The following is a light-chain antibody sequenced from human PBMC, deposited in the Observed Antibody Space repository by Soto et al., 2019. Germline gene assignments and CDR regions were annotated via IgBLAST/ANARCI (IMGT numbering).Light chain of an antibody. Sequence: DIQMTQSPSSLSASVGDRVTITCRASQSISSYLNWYQQKPGKAPKLLIYAASSLQSGVPSRFSGSGTVTDFTLTISSLQAEDFATYYCQQRYSTPWTFGQGTNGEIK. CDR1: QSISSY. V-gene: IGKV1-39*01. CDR3: QQRYSTPWT. J-gene: IGKJ1*01. CDR2: AAS.